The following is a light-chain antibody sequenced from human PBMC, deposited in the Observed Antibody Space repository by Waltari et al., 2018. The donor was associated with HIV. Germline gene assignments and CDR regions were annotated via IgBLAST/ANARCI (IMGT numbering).Light chain of an antibody. J-gene: IGLJ1*01. Sequence: QSALTQPASVSGSPGQSITISCTGASSDVGDYNGGDKYVSWYQQHPGKVPKLIIYEVSRRPSGVSGRFSGSDSGNTASLTISGLQPEDEADYYCFSYSTNIKGVFGTGTKITVL. CDR3: FSYSTNIKGV. V-gene: IGLV2-14*01. CDR1: SSDVGDYNGGDKY. CDR2: EVS.